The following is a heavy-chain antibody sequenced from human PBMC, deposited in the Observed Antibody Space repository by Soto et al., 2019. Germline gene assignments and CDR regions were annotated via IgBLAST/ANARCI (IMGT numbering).Heavy chain of an antibody. J-gene: IGHJ4*02. Sequence: GGSLRPSCLPPGFTCSSYAMHWVRQAPGKGLEWVAILSYDGTYKLYADSVKGRFTISRDISKNTLYLQMNSLRAEDTAIYYCAKDQVTTEYYFDCWGQGTLVTVSS. D-gene: IGHD1-1*01. CDR1: GFTCSSYA. CDR3: AKDQVTTEYYFDC. CDR2: LSYDGTYK. V-gene: IGHV3-30*18.